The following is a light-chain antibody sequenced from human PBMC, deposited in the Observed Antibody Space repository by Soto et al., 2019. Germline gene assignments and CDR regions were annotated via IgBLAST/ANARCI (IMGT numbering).Light chain of an antibody. V-gene: IGLV1-40*01. CDR2: GNS. CDR3: QSYDRSLSGSKL. J-gene: IGLJ2*01. Sequence: QSVLTQPPSVSGAPGQRVTISCTGSSSNIGAGYDVHWYQQLPGTAPKLLIYGNSNRPSGVPDRFSGSKSGTSASLAITGLQAEDEADYYCQSYDRSLSGSKLFGGGTKVTVL. CDR1: SSNIGAGYD.